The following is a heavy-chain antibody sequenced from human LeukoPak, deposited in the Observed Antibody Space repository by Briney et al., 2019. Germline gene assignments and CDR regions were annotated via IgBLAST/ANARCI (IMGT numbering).Heavy chain of an antibody. Sequence: PGGSLRLSCAASGFTFSNYAMSWVRQAPGKGLEWVSTISGSGGNTYYADSVKGRFTFSRDNSKNTLYLQMNSLRAGDTAVYYCAKDGVAVGSTGGDYWGQGTLVTVSS. CDR2: ISGSGGNT. D-gene: IGHD6-19*01. J-gene: IGHJ4*02. V-gene: IGHV3-23*01. CDR1: GFTFSNYA. CDR3: AKDGVAVGSTGGDY.